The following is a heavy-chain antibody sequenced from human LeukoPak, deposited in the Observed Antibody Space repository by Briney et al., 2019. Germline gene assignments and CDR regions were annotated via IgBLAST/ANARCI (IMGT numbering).Heavy chain of an antibody. D-gene: IGHD3-10*01. CDR3: ARGTPFGELFGGFDY. J-gene: IGHJ4*02. CDR1: GGSFSGYY. V-gene: IGHV4-34*01. CDR2: INHSGST. Sequence: SETLSLTCAVYGGSFSGYYWSWIRQPPGKGLEWIGEINHSGSTNYNPSLKSRVTISVDTSKNQFSLKLSSVTAADTAVYYCARGTPFGELFGGFDYWGQGTLVTVSS.